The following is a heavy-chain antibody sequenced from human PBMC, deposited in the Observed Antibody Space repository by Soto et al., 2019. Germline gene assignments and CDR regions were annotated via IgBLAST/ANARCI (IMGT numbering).Heavy chain of an antibody. CDR1: GGTFSSLD. J-gene: IGHJ6*02. D-gene: IGHD3-22*01. V-gene: IGHV1-69*06. CDR2: IIPISETT. CDR3: ARALLSHSYDSGCYDSYFHAMDV. Sequence: SVKVSCKASGGTFSSLDINWVRQAPGQGLEWMGGIIPISETTNYAQIFQGRVSIVADISTSTAYMELSRLRSEDTAVYYCARALLSHSYDSGCYDSYFHAMDVWGQGTPVTVYS.